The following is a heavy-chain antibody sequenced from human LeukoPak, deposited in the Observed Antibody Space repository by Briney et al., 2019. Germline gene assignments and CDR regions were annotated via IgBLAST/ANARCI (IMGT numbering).Heavy chain of an antibody. Sequence: GGSLRLSCAASGFTFSSYSMNWVRQAPGKGLEWVSSISSSSSYIYYADSVKGRFTISRENAKNSLYLQMNSLRAEDTAVYYCARTITREGFSAFDIWGQGTMVTVSS. CDR3: ARTITREGFSAFDI. CDR1: GFTFSSYS. V-gene: IGHV3-21*01. J-gene: IGHJ3*02. D-gene: IGHD3-10*01. CDR2: ISSSSSYI.